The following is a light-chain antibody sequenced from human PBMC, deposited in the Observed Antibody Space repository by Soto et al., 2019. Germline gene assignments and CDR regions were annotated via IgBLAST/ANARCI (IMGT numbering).Light chain of an antibody. CDR3: QQYNNWPRT. V-gene: IGKV3-15*01. Sequence: EIVMTQSPVILSVSPGERATLSCRASQSVGTNLAWYQQKPGQAPRLLISGAATRATGIPARFSVRGSGTEFTLTVSSLQSEDFAVYYCQQYNNWPRTFGQGTKVDIK. J-gene: IGKJ1*01. CDR1: QSVGTN. CDR2: GAA.